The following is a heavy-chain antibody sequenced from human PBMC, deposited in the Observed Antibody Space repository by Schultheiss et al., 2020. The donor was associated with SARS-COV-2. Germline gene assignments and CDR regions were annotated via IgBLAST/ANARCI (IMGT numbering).Heavy chain of an antibody. CDR2: IIPIFGTA. CDR1: GGTFSSYA. V-gene: IGHV1-69*13. D-gene: IGHD2-8*02. J-gene: IGHJ6*02. Sequence: SVKVSCKASGGTFSSYAISWVRQAPGQGLEWMGGIIPIFGTANYAQKFQGRVTITADESTSTAYMELSSLRSEDTAVYYCARGPPAQALVSGKYGMDVWGQGTTVTVSS. CDR3: ARGPPAQALVSGKYGMDV.